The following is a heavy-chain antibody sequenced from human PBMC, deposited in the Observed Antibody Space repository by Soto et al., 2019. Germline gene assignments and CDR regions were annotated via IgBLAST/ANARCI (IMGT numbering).Heavy chain of an antibody. J-gene: IGHJ4*02. CDR3: ARDLSRRITMIVVALGY. V-gene: IGHV3-33*01. CDR2: IWYDGSNK. CDR1: GFTFSSYG. D-gene: IGHD3-22*01. Sequence: PGGSLRLSCAASGFTFSSYGMHWVRQAPGKGLEWVAAIWYDGSNKYYADSVKGRFTISRDNSKNTLYLQMNSLRAEDTAVYYCARDLSRRITMIVVALGYWGQGTLVTVSS.